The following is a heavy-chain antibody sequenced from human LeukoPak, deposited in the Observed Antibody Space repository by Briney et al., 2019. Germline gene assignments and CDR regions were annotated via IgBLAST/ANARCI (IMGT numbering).Heavy chain of an antibody. V-gene: IGHV3-74*01. CDR1: GFSFSGHW. CDR2: ISPTGSTT. CDR3: ARGPNSNWSGLDF. J-gene: IGHJ4*02. D-gene: IGHD6-6*01. Sequence: GGSLRLSCTASGFSFSGHWMHWARQLPGKGLVWVSRISPTGSTTSYADSVKGRFTVSRDNAKNTLYLQVNNLRAEDTAVYYCARGPNSNWSGLDFWGQGTPLTVSS.